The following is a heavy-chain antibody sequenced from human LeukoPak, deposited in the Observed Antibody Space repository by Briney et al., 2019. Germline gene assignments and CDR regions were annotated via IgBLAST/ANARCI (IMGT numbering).Heavy chain of an antibody. J-gene: IGHJ4*02. CDR3: AKETRGSYSDY. CDR1: GFTFSSSG. Sequence: GGSLRLSCAASGFTFSSSGMHWVRQAPGKGLEWVAFIRYDGTSEYYVDSVKGRFTISRDNSKNTVYLQMNSLRAEDTAVYYCAKETRGSYSDYWGQGTLVTVSS. V-gene: IGHV3-30*02. CDR2: IRYDGTSE. D-gene: IGHD1-26*01.